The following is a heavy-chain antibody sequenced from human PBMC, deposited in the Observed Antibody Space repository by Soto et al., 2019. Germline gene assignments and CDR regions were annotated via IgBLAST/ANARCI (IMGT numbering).Heavy chain of an antibody. V-gene: IGHV1-69*13. D-gene: IGHD2-2*01. CDR2: IIPIFGTA. Sequence: AVKVSCKASGGTFSSYAISWVRQAPGQGLEWMGGIIPIFGTANYAQKFQGRVTITADESTSTAYMELSSLRSEDTAVYYCAREVVPAAPESVVVLAPYFDYWG. J-gene: IGHJ4*01. CDR3: AREVVPAAPESVVVLAPYFDY. CDR1: GGTFSSYA.